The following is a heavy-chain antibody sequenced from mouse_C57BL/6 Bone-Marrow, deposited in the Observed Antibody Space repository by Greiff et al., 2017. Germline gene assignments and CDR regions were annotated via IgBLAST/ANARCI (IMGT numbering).Heavy chain of an antibody. CDR3: AKPHKCYFDY. V-gene: IGHV1-72*01. D-gene: IGHD6-1*01. Sequence: QVQLKQPGAELVKPGASVKLSCKASGYTFTSYWMHWVKQRPGRGLEWIGRIDPNSGGTKYNEKFKSKATLTVDKPSSTAYMQLSSLTSEDSAVYYCAKPHKCYFDYWGQGTTLTVSS. J-gene: IGHJ2*01. CDR2: IDPNSGGT. CDR1: GYTFTSYW.